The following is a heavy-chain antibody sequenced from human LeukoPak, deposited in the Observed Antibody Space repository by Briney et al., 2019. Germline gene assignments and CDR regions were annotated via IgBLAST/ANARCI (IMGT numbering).Heavy chain of an antibody. Sequence: GGSLRLSCAASGFTFSSYGMSWVRQAPGKGLEWASAISPSGGSTYYADSVKGRFTISRENSKNTLYLQMNSLRAEDTAVYYCARDRGSFDPWGQGTLVTVSS. V-gene: IGHV3-23*01. CDR3: ARDRGSFDP. J-gene: IGHJ5*02. D-gene: IGHD6-13*01. CDR2: ISPSGGST. CDR1: GFTFSSYG.